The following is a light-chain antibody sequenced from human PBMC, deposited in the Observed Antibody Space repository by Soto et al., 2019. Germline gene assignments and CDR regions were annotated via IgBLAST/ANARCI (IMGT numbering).Light chain of an antibody. CDR3: QQYNNWPPVT. CDR2: GAS. V-gene: IGKV3-15*01. CDR1: QSVGSN. J-gene: IGKJ1*01. Sequence: DIVMTQSPATLSVSPGERATLSCRASQSVGSNLDWYQQKPGQAPRLLIYGASTRATGIPARLSGSGSGTEFTLTISSLQSEDFAVYYCQQYNNWPPVTFGQGTKVEIK.